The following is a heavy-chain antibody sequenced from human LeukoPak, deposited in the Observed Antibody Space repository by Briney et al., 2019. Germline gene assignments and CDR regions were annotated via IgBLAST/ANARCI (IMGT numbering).Heavy chain of an antibody. CDR1: GFTFSSYW. V-gene: IGHV3-74*01. Sequence: GGSLRLSCAASGFTFSSYWMHWVRQAPGKGLVWVSRINSDGSSTSYADSVKGRFTISRDNAKNTLYLQMNSLRVEDTAVYYCARDGHWEVTRGHYFDYWGQGTLVTVSS. J-gene: IGHJ4*02. CDR2: INSDGSST. CDR3: ARDGHWEVTRGHYFDY. D-gene: IGHD4-11*01.